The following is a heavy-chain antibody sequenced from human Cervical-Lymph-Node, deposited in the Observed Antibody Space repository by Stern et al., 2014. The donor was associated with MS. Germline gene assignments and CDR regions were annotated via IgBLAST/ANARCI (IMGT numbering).Heavy chain of an antibody. D-gene: IGHD5-18*01. CDR2: IITSYGST. CDR3: AIDWYSYGSAYYYGLDV. CDR1: GGTSNSHA. V-gene: IGHV1-69*01. Sequence: QMQLVQSGAEVTKPGSSVKVSCKASGGTSNSHAISWVRQAPGQGLEWMGGIITSYGSTNYAEKYQGRGTITADESTSTAYRELRSLRSEDTAVYYCAIDWYSYGSAYYYGLDVWGQGTALTVSS. J-gene: IGHJ6*02.